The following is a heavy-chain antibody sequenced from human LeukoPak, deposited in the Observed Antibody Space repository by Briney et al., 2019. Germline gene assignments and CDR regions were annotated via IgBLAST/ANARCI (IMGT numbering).Heavy chain of an antibody. CDR3: ARSLYYGDDDNYFDY. J-gene: IGHJ4*02. CDR1: GFTFSSYE. CDR2: ISRSGNSI. Sequence: GGSLRLSCAASGFTFSSYEMNWVRQAPGKGLEWVSYISRSGNSIYYGDSVKGRFTISRDNAKNSLYLQMNSLRAEDTAVYYCARSLYYGDDDNYFDYWGQGTLVTVSS. V-gene: IGHV3-48*03. D-gene: IGHD3-3*01.